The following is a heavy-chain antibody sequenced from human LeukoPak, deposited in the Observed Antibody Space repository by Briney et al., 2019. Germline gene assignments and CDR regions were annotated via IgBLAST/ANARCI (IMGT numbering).Heavy chain of an antibody. J-gene: IGHJ4*02. Sequence: ASVKVSCKASGYTFTGYYMHWVRQAPGQGLEWMGWINPNSGGTNYAQKFQGRVTMTRDTSISTAYMELSRLRSDDTAVYYCARDLYYDSSGHYIYWGQGTLVTVSS. V-gene: IGHV1-2*02. CDR1: GYTFTGYY. CDR3: ARDLYYDSSGHYIY. CDR2: INPNSGGT. D-gene: IGHD3-22*01.